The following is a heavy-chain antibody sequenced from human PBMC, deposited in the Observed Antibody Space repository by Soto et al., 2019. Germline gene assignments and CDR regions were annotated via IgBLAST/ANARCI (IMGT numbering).Heavy chain of an antibody. CDR2: IYYSGST. Sequence: SETLSLTCTVSGGSISSGGYYWSWIRQHPGKGLEWIGYIYYSGSTYYNPSLKSRVTISVDTSKNQFSLKLSSVTAADTAVYYCARVSPGVDTAMVRTFFDYWGQGTLVTVSS. CDR3: ARVSPGVDTAMVRTFFDY. V-gene: IGHV4-31*03. D-gene: IGHD5-18*01. CDR1: GGSISSGGYY. J-gene: IGHJ4*02.